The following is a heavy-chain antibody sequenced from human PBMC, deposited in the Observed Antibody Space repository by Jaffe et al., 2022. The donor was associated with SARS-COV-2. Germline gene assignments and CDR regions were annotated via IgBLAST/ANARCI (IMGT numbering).Heavy chain of an antibody. V-gene: IGHV3-7*01. CDR3: ASAFGTTMMVVGYYFGY. CDR2: IKQDGSER. CDR1: GFTLSRYW. Sequence: EVQLVESGGGLVQPGGSLRLSCAASGFTLSRYWMSWVRQAPGKGLEWVANIKQDGSERYYVDSVRGRFTISRDNAKNSLFLQMNNLRAEDTAVYYCASAFGTTMMVVGYYFGYWGQGTLVTVSS. D-gene: IGHD3-22*01. J-gene: IGHJ4*02.